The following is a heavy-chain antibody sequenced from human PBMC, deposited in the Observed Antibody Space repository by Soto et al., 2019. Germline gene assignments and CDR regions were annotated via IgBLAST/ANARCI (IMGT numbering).Heavy chain of an antibody. D-gene: IGHD6-13*01. Sequence: SETLSLTCTVSGGSIRSYYWSWIRQPPGKGLEWIGYIYYSGSTNYNPSLKSRVTISVDTSKNQFSLKLSSVTAADTAVYYCARRPGQLDPHFDYWGQGTLVTVSS. CDR2: IYYSGST. V-gene: IGHV4-59*08. J-gene: IGHJ4*02. CDR1: GGSIRSYY. CDR3: ARRPGQLDPHFDY.